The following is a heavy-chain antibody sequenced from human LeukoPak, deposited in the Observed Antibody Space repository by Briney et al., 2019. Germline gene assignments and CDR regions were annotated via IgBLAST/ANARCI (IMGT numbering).Heavy chain of an antibody. Sequence: GRSLRLSCAASGFTFSSYAMHWVRQAPGKGLEWVAVISYDGSNKYYADSVKGRFTISRDNSKNTLYLQMNSLRAEDTAVYYCARVDYASTSWGQGTLVTVSS. D-gene: IGHD4-17*01. J-gene: IGHJ4*02. CDR2: ISYDGSNK. V-gene: IGHV3-30-3*01. CDR1: GFTFSSYA. CDR3: ARVDYASTS.